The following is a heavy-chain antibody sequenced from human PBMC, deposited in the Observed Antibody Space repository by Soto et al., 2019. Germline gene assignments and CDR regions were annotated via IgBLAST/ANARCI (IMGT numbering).Heavy chain of an antibody. D-gene: IGHD2-2*01. J-gene: IGHJ4*02. Sequence: PGGSLRLSCAASGFTFSSYGMHWVRQAPGKGLEWVAVISYDGSNKYYADSVKGRFTISRDNAKNTLYLQMNSLRAEDTAVYYCAREKVVSGASYVLQWFPDSWGQGTLVTVSS. CDR1: GFTFSSYG. V-gene: IGHV3-30*03. CDR2: ISYDGSNK. CDR3: AREKVVSGASYVLQWFPDS.